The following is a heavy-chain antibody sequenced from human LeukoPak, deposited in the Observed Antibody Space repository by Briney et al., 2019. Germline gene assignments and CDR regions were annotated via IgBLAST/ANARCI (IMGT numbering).Heavy chain of an antibody. CDR1: GFTFSSYG. D-gene: IGHD6-19*01. V-gene: IGHV3-30*02. Sequence: PGGSLRLSCAASGFTFSSYGMHWVRQAPGKGLEWVAFIRYDGSNKYYADSVKGRFTISRDNSKNTLYLQMNSLRAEDTAVYYCARGRRSDSSGPPYFDYWGQGTLVTVSS. CDR2: IRYDGSNK. CDR3: ARGRRSDSSGPPYFDY. J-gene: IGHJ4*02.